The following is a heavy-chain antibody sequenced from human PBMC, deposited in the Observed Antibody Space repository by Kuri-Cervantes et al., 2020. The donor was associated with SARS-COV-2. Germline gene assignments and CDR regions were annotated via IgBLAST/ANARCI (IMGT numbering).Heavy chain of an antibody. Sequence: GGSLRLSCAASGFTFSSYSMDWVRQAPGKGLEWVSSISSSSSYIYYADSVKGRFTISRDNAKNSLYLQMNSLRDEDTAVYYCARGPSYGDYGWVRYWGQGTLVTVSS. CDR1: GFTFSSYS. CDR2: ISSSSSYI. CDR3: ARGPSYGDYGWVRY. J-gene: IGHJ4*02. V-gene: IGHV3-21*01. D-gene: IGHD4-17*01.